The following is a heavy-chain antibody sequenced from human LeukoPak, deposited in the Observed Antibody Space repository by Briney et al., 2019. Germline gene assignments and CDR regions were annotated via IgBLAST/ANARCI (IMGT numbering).Heavy chain of an antibody. Sequence: PGGSLRLSCAASGFTFSSYGMHWVRQAPGKGLEWVAVISYDGSNKYYADSVKGRFTISRDNSKNTLYLQMNSLRAEDTAVYYCAKELIMRFDFWGQGTLVTVSS. CDR2: ISYDGSNK. V-gene: IGHV3-30*18. CDR3: AKELIMRFDF. D-gene: IGHD3-16*01. CDR1: GFTFSSYG. J-gene: IGHJ4*02.